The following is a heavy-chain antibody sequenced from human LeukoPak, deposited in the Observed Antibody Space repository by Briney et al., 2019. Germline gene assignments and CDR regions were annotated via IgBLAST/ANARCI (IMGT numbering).Heavy chain of an antibody. D-gene: IGHD3-10*01. CDR1: GYTFTNHA. CDR2: ISAYNGNT. J-gene: IGHJ3*02. CDR3: ARGGSRSRRGDDAFDI. Sequence: GASVRVSCKASGYTFTNHALNWVRQAPGQGREWMGWISAYNGNTELAQKFQGRVTLATDASTSTAYVELRSLTSDDPAVYFCARGGSRSRRGDDAFDIWGQGTMVTVSS. V-gene: IGHV1-18*01.